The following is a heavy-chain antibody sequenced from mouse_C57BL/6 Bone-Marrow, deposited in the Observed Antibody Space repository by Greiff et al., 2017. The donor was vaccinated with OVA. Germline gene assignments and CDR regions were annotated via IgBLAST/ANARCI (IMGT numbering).Heavy chain of an antibody. CDR2: ISSGGSYT. Sequence: EVHLVESGGDLVKPGGSLKLSCAASGFTFSSYGMSWVRQTPDKRLEWVATISSGGSYTYYPDSVKGRFTISRDNAKNTLYLQMSSLKSEDTAMYYCARQGWDGWYFDVWGTGTTVTVSS. J-gene: IGHJ1*03. CDR1: GFTFSSYG. CDR3: ARQGWDGWYFDV. D-gene: IGHD4-1*01. V-gene: IGHV5-6*01.